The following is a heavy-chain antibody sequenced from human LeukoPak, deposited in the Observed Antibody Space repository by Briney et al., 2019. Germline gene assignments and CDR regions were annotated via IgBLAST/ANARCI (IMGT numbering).Heavy chain of an antibody. V-gene: IGHV1-2*04. Sequence: GASVKVSCKASGYTFTGYYMHWVRQAPGQGLEWMGWINPNSGGTNYAQKFQGWVTMTRDTSISTAYMELRSLRSDDTAVYYCARDQESTFDYWGQGALVTVSS. CDR1: GYTFTGYY. J-gene: IGHJ4*02. CDR2: INPNSGGT. CDR3: ARDQESTFDY.